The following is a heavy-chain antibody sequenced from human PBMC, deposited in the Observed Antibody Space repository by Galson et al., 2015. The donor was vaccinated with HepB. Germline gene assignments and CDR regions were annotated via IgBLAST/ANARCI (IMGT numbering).Heavy chain of an antibody. J-gene: IGHJ4*02. Sequence: SVKDSCKVSGYTLTELSMHWVRQAPGKGLEWMGGFDPENNETVYAQKFQGRVTMTEDTSTDTGYMELRSLRSEDTALYYCATQVVDFWSGYCYWGQGTLVTVSS. CDR2: FDPENNET. CDR3: ATQVVDFWSGYCY. CDR1: GYTLTELS. V-gene: IGHV1-24*01. D-gene: IGHD3-3*01.